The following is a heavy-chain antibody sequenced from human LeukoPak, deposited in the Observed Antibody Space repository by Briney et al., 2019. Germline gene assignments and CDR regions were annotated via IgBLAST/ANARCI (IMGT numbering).Heavy chain of an antibody. CDR2: ISYDGSNK. Sequence: GGSLRLSCEASGFTFSSYGMHWVRQAPGKGLEWVAVISYDGSNKYYGDSVKGRFTISRDNSKSTQYLQMNSLRVEDTAVYYCAKDHNWNDVEGYFDYWGQGTLVTVSS. CDR1: GFTFSSYG. J-gene: IGHJ4*02. D-gene: IGHD1-1*01. CDR3: AKDHNWNDVEGYFDY. V-gene: IGHV3-30*18.